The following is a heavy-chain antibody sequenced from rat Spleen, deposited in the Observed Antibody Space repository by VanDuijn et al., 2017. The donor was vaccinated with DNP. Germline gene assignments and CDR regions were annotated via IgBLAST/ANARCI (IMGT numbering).Heavy chain of an antibody. CDR1: GFTFSSYW. CDR3: TTIHGGFYVYYGLTH. CDR2: INPDGGST. J-gene: IGHJ2*01. D-gene: IGHD1-6*01. V-gene: IGHV5-58*01. Sequence: EVQLVETGGGLVQPGRSLKLSCVASGFTFSSYWMYWIRQAPGKGLEWVASINPDGGSTYYRDSVKGRFTISRDNAKSSLYLQMDSLRSEDTATYYCTTIHGGFYVYYGLTHWGQGVMVTVSS.